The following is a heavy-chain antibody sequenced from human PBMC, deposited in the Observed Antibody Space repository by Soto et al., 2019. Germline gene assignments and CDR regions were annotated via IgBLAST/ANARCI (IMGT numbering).Heavy chain of an antibody. D-gene: IGHD1-26*01. CDR2: INQDGSES. CDR1: VLAFSTYW. CDR3: ARDVPGHSGSYYLDY. Sequence: GGSLRLSCVVSVLAFSTYWMSWVRQAPGKGLEWVANINQDGSESYYVDSVKGRFTISRDNAKNSLYLQMNSLRAEDTAVYHCARDVPGHSGSYYLDYWGQGTLVTVSS. V-gene: IGHV3-7*01. J-gene: IGHJ4*02.